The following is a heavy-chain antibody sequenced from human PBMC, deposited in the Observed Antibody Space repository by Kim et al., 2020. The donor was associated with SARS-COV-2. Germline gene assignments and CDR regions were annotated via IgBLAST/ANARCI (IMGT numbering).Heavy chain of an antibody. CDR2: IIPIFGTA. D-gene: IGHD1-26*01. CDR1: GGTFSSYA. CDR3: ARGPVQPSRWEADYYYYGMDV. J-gene: IGHJ6*02. V-gene: IGHV1-69*13. Sequence: SVKVSCKASGGTFSSYAISWVRQAPGQGLEWMGGIIPIFGTANYAQKFQGRVTITADESTSTAYMELSSLRSEDTAVYYCARGPVQPSRWEADYYYYGMDVWGQGTTVTVSS.